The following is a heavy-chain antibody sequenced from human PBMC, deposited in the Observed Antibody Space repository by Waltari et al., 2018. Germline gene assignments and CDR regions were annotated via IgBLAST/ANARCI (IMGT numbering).Heavy chain of an antibody. D-gene: IGHD3-3*01. J-gene: IGHJ6*02. CDR1: GGTFRSSA. CDR3: ARGDLRFLEWLNYYYYGMDV. Sequence: QVQLVQSGAEVKKPGSSVKVSCKDSGGTFRSSAISGVRQAPGPGLGWMGGIIPIFGTANYAQKFQCRVTITTDESTSTAYMELSSLRSEDTAVYYCARGDLRFLEWLNYYYYGMDVWGQGTTVTVSS. CDR2: IIPIFGTA. V-gene: IGHV1-69*05.